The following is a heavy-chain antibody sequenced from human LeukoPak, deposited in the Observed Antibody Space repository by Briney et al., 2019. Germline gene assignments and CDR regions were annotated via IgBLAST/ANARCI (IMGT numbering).Heavy chain of an antibody. J-gene: IGHJ4*02. D-gene: IGHD6-19*01. V-gene: IGHV4-34*01. Sequence: SETLSLTCTVSGGSISSYYWSWIRQPPGKGLEWIGEINHSGSTNYNPSLKSRVTISVDTSKNQFSLKLSSVTAADTAVYYCARGRVAVAGTRTKFFDYWGQGTLVTVSS. CDR3: ARGRVAVAGTRTKFFDY. CDR2: INHSGST. CDR1: GGSISSYY.